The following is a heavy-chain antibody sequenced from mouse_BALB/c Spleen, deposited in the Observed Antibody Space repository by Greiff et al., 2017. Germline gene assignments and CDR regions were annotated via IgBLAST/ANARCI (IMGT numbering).Heavy chain of an antibody. Sequence: EVQRVESGGGLVKPGGSLKLSCAASGFTFSSYTMSWVRQTPEKRLEWVATISSGGSYTYYPDSVKGRFTISRDNAKNTLYLQMSSLKSEDTAMYYCTREVIPNRYYAMYYWGQGTSVTVSS. CDR1: GFTFSSYT. D-gene: IGHD2-4*01. CDR3: TREVIPNRYYAMYY. J-gene: IGHJ4*01. V-gene: IGHV5-6-4*01. CDR2: ISSGGSYT.